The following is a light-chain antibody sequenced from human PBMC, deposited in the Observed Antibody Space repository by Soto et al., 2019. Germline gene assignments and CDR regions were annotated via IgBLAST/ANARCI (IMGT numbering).Light chain of an antibody. J-gene: IGKJ1*01. CDR1: QSVTSTY. CDR3: QQSYSTPWT. Sequence: EIVLTQSPGTLSLSPGERATLSCRASQSVTSTYLAWYQQKPGQAPRLLIYDASTRAPGVPDRFSGSGSGTDFTLSISRLEPEDFATYYCQQSYSTPWTFGQGTKVEIK. CDR2: DAS. V-gene: IGKV3D-20*02.